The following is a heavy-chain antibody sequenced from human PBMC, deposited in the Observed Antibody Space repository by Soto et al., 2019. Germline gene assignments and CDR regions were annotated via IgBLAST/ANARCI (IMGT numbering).Heavy chain of an antibody. J-gene: IGHJ6*02. Sequence: ASVKVSCKASGYTFTGYYMHWVRQAPGQGLEWMGWINPNSGGTNYAQKFQGRVTMTRDTSISTAYMELSRLRSDDTAVYYCAAAVAALPLGYYYYGMDVWGQGTTVTVSS. CDR3: AAAVAALPLGYYYYGMDV. D-gene: IGHD6-19*01. CDR1: GYTFTGYY. V-gene: IGHV1-2*02. CDR2: INPNSGGT.